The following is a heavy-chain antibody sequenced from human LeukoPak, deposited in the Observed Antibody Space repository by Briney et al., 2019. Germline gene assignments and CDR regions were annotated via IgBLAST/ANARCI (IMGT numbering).Heavy chain of an antibody. CDR1: GFTFSNYG. D-gene: IGHD6-13*01. V-gene: IGHV3-30*18. CDR2: ISYDGSSK. J-gene: IGHJ4*02. CDR3: AKVGSSWYELAY. Sequence: PGGSLRLSCAASGFTFSNYGMHWVRQAPGKGLEWVAVISYDGSSKYYADSVKGRFTISRDNSKNTLYLQMNSLRAEDIAVYYCAKVGSSWYELAYWGQGTLVIVSS.